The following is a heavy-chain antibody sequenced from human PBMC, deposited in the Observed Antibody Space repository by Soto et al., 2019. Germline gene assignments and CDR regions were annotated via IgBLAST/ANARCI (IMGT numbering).Heavy chain of an antibody. D-gene: IGHD3-22*01. CDR2: ISPYNDDT. J-gene: IGHJ6*02. CDR3: ARGGYYDSSGARNYHYYGMDV. Sequence: QAQLVQSGAEVKKPGASVKVSCKASGYSFSSYGITWVRQAPGQGLEWLGWISPYNDDTKYAQRLQGRVTMTTDTSTETAYMDIRGLRSDDTAIYYCARGGYYDSSGARNYHYYGMDVWGQGTTVTVSS. CDR1: GYSFSSYG. V-gene: IGHV1-18*01.